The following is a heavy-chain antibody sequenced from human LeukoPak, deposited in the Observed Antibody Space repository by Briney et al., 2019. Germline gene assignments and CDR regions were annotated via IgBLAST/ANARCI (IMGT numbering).Heavy chain of an antibody. CDR3: AREIVGATLGRYFDY. Sequence: GSSVKVSCKASGSTFSSYAISWVRQAPGQGLEWMGGIIPIFGTANYAQKFQGRVTITTDESTSTAYMELSSLRSEDTAVYYCAREIVGATLGRYFDYWGQGTLVTVSS. CDR2: IIPIFGTA. D-gene: IGHD1-26*01. J-gene: IGHJ4*02. CDR1: GSTFSSYA. V-gene: IGHV1-69*05.